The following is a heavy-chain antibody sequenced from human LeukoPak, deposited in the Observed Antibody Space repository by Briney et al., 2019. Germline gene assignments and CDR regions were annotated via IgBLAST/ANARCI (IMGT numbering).Heavy chain of an antibody. J-gene: IGHJ5*02. CDR2: IYHSGST. V-gene: IGHV4-4*02. D-gene: IGHD4-11*01. CDR3: ARDNSNFGWFDP. Sequence: SETLSLTCAVSGGSISSSNWWSWVRQPPGKGLEWIGKIYHSGSTNCNPSLKSRVTISVDTSKNQFSLKLSSVTAADTAVYYCARDNSNFGWFDPWGQGTLVTVSS. CDR1: GGSISSSNW.